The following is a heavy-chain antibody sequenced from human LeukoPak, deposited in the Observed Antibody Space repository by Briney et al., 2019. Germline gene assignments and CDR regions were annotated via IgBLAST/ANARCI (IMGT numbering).Heavy chain of an antibody. CDR2: ISYDGSNK. Sequence: PGGSLRLSCAASGFTFSSYGMHWVRQAPGKGLEWVAVISYDGSNKYYADSVKGRFTISRDNSKNTLYLQMNSLRAEDTAVYYCVKDGSYDFWYPRSAFDIWGQGTMVTVSS. CDR1: GFTFSSYG. J-gene: IGHJ3*02. CDR3: VKDGSYDFWYPRSAFDI. D-gene: IGHD3-3*01. V-gene: IGHV3-30*18.